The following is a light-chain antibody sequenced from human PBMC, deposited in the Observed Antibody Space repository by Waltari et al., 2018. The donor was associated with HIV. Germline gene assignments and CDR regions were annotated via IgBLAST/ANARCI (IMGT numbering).Light chain of an antibody. CDR2: GAS. V-gene: IGKV3-20*01. J-gene: IGKJ1*01. Sequence: EIVLTQSPGTLSLSPGETVTLSCRASQIVSSAYLAWYQQKPGQSPRLLIYGASTRATAVPDRFSGSGFGTDFTLTISRLEPEDFAVYYCHQYGNSPETFGRGARVEIK. CDR3: HQYGNSPET. CDR1: QIVSSAY.